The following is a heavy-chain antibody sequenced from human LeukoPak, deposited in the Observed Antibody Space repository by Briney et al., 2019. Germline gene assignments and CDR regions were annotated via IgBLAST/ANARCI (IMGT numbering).Heavy chain of an antibody. Sequence: GECLKISSNGSSYSSSSYWVAWVGQMPGRGLEWMGIIFPGDCDITYSPSFLGQGSFLFDNYISTAYVLWSSLQASATAIYYCWTPIIAVAPDTFDIWGQGTVVTVSS. V-gene: IGHV5-51*01. J-gene: IGHJ3*02. CDR1: SYSSSSYW. CDR3: WTPIIAVAPDTFDI. D-gene: IGHD6-19*01. CDR2: IFPGDCDI.